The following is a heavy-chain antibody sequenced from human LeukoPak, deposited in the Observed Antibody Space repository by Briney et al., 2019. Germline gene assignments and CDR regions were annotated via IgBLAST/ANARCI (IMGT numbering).Heavy chain of an antibody. CDR3: ARGFFARENPGSWFDP. CDR1: GASISAFH. D-gene: IGHD3-10*01. V-gene: IGHV4-4*07. CDR2: IYSSGST. Sequence: SETLSLTCTVSGASISAFHWTWFRQPAGKTLEWIGLIYSSGSTLLNPSLKTRVAMSLDLTKNQLSLRLTSVTAADTAVYYCARGFFARENPGSWFDPWGQGTLVTVSP. J-gene: IGHJ5*02.